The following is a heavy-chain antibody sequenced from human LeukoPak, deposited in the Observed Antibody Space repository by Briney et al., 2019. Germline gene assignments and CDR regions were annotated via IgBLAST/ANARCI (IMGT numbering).Heavy chain of an antibody. CDR3: ARGDSSSWYEWFDP. D-gene: IGHD6-13*01. CDR1: GGSISSFY. CDR2: IYHSGST. Sequence: SETLSLTCTVSGGSISSFYWSWIRQPPGKGLEWIGYIYHSGSTNYNPSLTSRVTISVDTSKNQFSLKLSSVTAADTAVYYCARGDSSSWYEWFDPWGQGTLVTVSS. J-gene: IGHJ5*02. V-gene: IGHV4-59*01.